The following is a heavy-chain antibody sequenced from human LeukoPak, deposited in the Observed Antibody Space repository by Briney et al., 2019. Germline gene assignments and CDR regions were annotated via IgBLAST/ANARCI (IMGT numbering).Heavy chain of an antibody. J-gene: IGHJ4*02. CDR2: IYYSGST. V-gene: IGHV4-39*01. D-gene: IGHD6-13*01. CDR1: GGSISSSSYY. CDR3: AGIAAASTGGY. Sequence: PSETLSLTCTVSGGSISSSSYYWGWIRQPPGKGLEWIGSIYYSGSTYYNPSLKSRVTISVDTSKNQFSLKLSSVTAADTAVYYCAGIAAASTGGYWGQGTLVTVSS.